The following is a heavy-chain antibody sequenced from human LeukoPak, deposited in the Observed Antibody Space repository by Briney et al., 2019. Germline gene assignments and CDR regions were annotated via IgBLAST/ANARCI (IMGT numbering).Heavy chain of an antibody. Sequence: ASVKVSCKASGYTFTSYGISWVRQAPGQGLEWMGWISAYNGNTNYAQKLQGRVTMTTDTSTSTAYMELRSLRSDDTAVYYCARDDYCDSSGFFDYWGQGTLVTVSS. CDR3: ARDDYCDSSGFFDY. V-gene: IGHV1-18*01. CDR1: GYTFTSYG. J-gene: IGHJ4*02. D-gene: IGHD3-22*01. CDR2: ISAYNGNT.